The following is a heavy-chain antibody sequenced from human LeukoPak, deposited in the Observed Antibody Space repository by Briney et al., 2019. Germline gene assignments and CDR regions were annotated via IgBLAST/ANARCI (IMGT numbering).Heavy chain of an antibody. J-gene: IGHJ5*02. CDR3: ARQSDSRGYYYNLRRYNWFDP. V-gene: IGHV4-34*01. D-gene: IGHD3-22*01. CDR1: GVSFSGYY. Sequence: PSETLSLTSAVYGVSFSGYYWSWIRQPPGKGLEWMVEINHSGTTNYNQCLKSRVTISVDTSKHQFSLKLSSVTAADTAVYYCARQSDSRGYYYNLRRYNWFDPWGQGTLVSVSS. CDR2: INHSGTT.